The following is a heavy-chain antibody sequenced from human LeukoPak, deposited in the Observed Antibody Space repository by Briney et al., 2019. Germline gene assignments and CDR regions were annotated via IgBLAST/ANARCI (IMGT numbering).Heavy chain of an antibody. J-gene: IGHJ6*02. Sequence: PGGSLRLSCVASGFTFRSYAMNWVRQAPGKGLEWVSAISRSGGSTYSADSVKGRFIISRDTSKNTLYLQMNSLRAGDTPVYYCAAAYFGVDQYYYGMDVWGQGTTVTVSS. CDR2: ISRSGGST. D-gene: IGHD3-3*01. CDR1: GFTFRSYA. CDR3: AAAYFGVDQYYYGMDV. V-gene: IGHV3-23*01.